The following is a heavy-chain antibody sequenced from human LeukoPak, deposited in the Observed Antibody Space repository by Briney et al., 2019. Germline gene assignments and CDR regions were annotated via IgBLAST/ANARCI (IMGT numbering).Heavy chain of an antibody. Sequence: SETLSLTCTVSDYSISSGYYWGWIRQPPGKGLEWIGNIYHSGSTYYNPSLKSRVTVSVDTSKNQFSLKLSSVTATDTAVYYCARVPHSVEGSMKAVFIHYFDYWGQGSLVAVSS. D-gene: IGHD3-22*01. CDR3: ARVPHSVEGSMKAVFIHYFDY. CDR1: DYSISSGYY. V-gene: IGHV4-38-2*02. J-gene: IGHJ4*02. CDR2: IYHSGST.